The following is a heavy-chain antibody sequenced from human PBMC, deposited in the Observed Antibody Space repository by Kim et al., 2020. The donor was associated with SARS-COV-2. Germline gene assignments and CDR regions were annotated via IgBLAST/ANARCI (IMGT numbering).Heavy chain of an antibody. D-gene: IGHD3-3*01. CDR1: GFTFSSYE. J-gene: IGHJ6*02. CDR3: ARVPVLRFLEWFMYYYYYGMDV. Sequence: GGSLRLSCAASGFTFSSYEMNWVRQAPGKGLEWVSYISSSGSTIYYADSVKGRFTISRDNAKNSLYLQMNSLRAEDTAVYYCARVPVLRFLEWFMYYYYYGMDVWGQGTTVTVSS. CDR2: ISSSGSTI. V-gene: IGHV3-48*03.